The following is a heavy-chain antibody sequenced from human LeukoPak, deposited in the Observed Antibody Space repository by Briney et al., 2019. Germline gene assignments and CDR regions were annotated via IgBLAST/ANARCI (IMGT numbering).Heavy chain of an antibody. D-gene: IGHD2-2*02. Sequence: ASVKVSCKASGYTFTSYYIHWVRQAPGEGLEWMGIINPSGGSTSYAQKFQGRVTMTRDMSTSTVDMELSSLRSEDTAVYYCARVAAEVVGVPGAIGFGWLRRDYYYMDVWGKGTTVTVSS. CDR3: ARVAAEVVGVPGAIGFGWLRRDYYYMDV. J-gene: IGHJ6*03. CDR2: INPSGGST. V-gene: IGHV1-46*01. CDR1: GYTFTSYY.